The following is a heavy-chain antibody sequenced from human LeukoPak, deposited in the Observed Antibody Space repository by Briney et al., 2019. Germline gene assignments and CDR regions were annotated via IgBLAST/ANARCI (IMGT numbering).Heavy chain of an antibody. CDR3: ARGLAVDTAMVYQSRGYRTKFDP. V-gene: IGHV4-39*01. Sequence: PSETLSLTCTVSGGSISSNNYNWGWIRQPPGKGLEWIGNIYYSVSTYYNPSLKSRVTISVDTSKNQFSLKLSSVTAADTAVYYCARGLAVDTAMVYQSRGYRTKFDPWGQGTLVTVSS. CDR1: GGSISSNNYN. D-gene: IGHD5-18*01. J-gene: IGHJ5*02. CDR2: IYYSVST.